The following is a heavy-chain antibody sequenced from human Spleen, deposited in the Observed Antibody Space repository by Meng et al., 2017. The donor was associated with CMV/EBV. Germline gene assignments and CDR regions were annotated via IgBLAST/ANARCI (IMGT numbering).Heavy chain of an antibody. CDR1: GFTFSRYG. CDR2: IENDGSNK. D-gene: IGHD5-24*01. V-gene: IGHV3-30*02. Sequence: GESLKISCAASGFTFSRYGMDWVRQGPGKGLEWVTFIENDGSNKYYADSVKGRFTISRDNFKNTVHLQINSLRAEDTALYYCAKEAIGGFDPWGLGALVTVSS. CDR3: AKEAIGGFDP. J-gene: IGHJ5*02.